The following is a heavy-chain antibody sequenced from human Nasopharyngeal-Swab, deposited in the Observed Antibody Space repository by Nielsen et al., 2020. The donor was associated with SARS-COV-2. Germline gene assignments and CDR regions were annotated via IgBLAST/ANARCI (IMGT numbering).Heavy chain of an antibody. CDR2: IYYSGST. CDR3: ARATITMIVVVDAFDI. J-gene: IGHJ3*02. CDR1: GGSISSGGYY. D-gene: IGHD3-22*01. V-gene: IGHV4-31*03. Sequence: SETLSLTYTVSGGSISSGGYYWSWIRQHPGKGLEWIGYIYYSGSTYYNPSLKSRVTISVDTSKNQFSLKLSSVTAADTAVYYCARATITMIVVVDAFDIWGQGTMVTVSS.